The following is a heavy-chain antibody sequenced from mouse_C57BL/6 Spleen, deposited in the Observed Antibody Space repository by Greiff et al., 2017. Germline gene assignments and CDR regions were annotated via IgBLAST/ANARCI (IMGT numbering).Heavy chain of an antibody. CDR2: ISSGGDYI. J-gene: IGHJ3*01. D-gene: IGHD2-3*01. CDR3: TRAGDGYYGFAY. V-gene: IGHV5-9-1*02. CDR1: GFTFSSYA. Sequence: EVQVLESGEGLVKPGGSLKLSCAASGFTFSSYAMSWVRQTPEKRLEWVAYISSGGDYIYYTDTVKGRFTISRDNARNTLYLQMRSLKSEDTAMYYCTRAGDGYYGFAYWGQGTLVTVSA.